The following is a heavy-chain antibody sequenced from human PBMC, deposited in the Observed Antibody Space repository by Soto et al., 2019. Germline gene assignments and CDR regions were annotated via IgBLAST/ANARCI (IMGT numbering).Heavy chain of an antibody. CDR2: ISGSGATT. D-gene: IGHD4-17*01. Sequence: EVQLLESGGGLVQPGGSLRLSCAASGFTFSSYAMSWVRQAPGKGLEWVSVISGSGATTYYADSVKGRFTISTDTSKNPLYLQMTSFTARDSGVKYCASCTVNAYDDALGIWGQGTMVTVSS. CDR1: GFTFSSYA. CDR3: ASCTVNAYDDALGI. V-gene: IGHV3-23*01. J-gene: IGHJ3*02.